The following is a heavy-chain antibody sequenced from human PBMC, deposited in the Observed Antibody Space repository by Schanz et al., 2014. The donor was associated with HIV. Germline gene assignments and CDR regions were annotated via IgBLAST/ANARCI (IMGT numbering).Heavy chain of an antibody. J-gene: IGHJ6*02. V-gene: IGHV3-9*01. CDR3: AKGIMGATEYYYGMDV. D-gene: IGHD1-26*01. Sequence: EVQLLESGGGLVLPGGSLRLSCAASGFAFNNYAMHWVRQAPGKGLEWVSGMSWNRRRIGYGDAVKGRFTISRDNANNVVYLEMNGLRVEDTALYYCAKGIMGATEYYYGMDVWGQGTMVTVSS. CDR2: MSWNRRRI. CDR1: GFAFNNYA.